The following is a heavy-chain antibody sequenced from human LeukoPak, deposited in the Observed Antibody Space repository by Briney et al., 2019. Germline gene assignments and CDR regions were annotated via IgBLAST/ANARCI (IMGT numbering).Heavy chain of an antibody. J-gene: IGHJ4*02. CDR2: IYYSGST. Sequence: SETLSLTCTVSGGSISSSSYYWGWIRQPPGKGLEWIGSIYYSGSTYYNPSLKSRVTISVDTSKNQFSQKLSSVTAADTAVYYCARRRPAAGKAGFDYWGQGTLVTVSS. CDR1: GGSISSSSYY. CDR3: ARRRPAAGKAGFDY. D-gene: IGHD6-13*01. V-gene: IGHV4-39*01.